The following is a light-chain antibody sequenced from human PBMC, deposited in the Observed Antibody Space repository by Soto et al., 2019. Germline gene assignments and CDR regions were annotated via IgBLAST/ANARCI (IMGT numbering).Light chain of an antibody. J-gene: IGLJ1*01. CDR3: TSYSGSRSLVV. Sequence: QSALTQPASVSGSDGQSITISCTGTSSDVGAYKYVSWYQQRPSKAPRLMIYEVANRPSGVSNGFSGSKSGNTASLTISGLQGDDEADYYCTSYSGSRSLVVFGTGTKLTVL. CDR2: EVA. V-gene: IGLV2-14*01. CDR1: SSDVGAYKY.